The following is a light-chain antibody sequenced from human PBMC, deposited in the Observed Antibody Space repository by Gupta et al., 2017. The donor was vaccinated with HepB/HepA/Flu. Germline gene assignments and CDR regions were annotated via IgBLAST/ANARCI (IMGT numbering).Light chain of an antibody. J-gene: IGLJ1*01. V-gene: IGLV1-40*01. CDR3: QSYDTSLSEV. CDR1: RSNIGAGYH. CDR2: ANS. Sequence: QSVLTQPPSVTGAPGQRVTVSCTGSRSNIGAGYHVHWYRHLPGTAPKLLIYANSNRPSGVPDRFSGYKSGTSASLAITGLQADDEAYYYCQSYDTSLSEVFGTGTKVTAL.